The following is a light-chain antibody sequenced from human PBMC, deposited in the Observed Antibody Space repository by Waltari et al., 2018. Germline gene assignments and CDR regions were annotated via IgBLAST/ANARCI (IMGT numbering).Light chain of an antibody. CDR3: SSYTKSTTQV. CDR1: NRDIGSLNF. V-gene: IGLV2-14*01. Sequence: QSALTQPASVSGSPGQAITIACTGTNRDIGSLNFVSCYQQHPNKVPKLLLYDVSNRPSGVSNSFSGSKSGNTAFLTISGLQAEDEAEYYCSSYTKSTTQVFGTGTKVTVL. J-gene: IGLJ1*01. CDR2: DVS.